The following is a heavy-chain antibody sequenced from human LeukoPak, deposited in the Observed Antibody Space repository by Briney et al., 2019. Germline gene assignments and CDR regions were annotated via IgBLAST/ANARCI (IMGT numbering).Heavy chain of an antibody. D-gene: IGHD3-3*01. J-gene: IGHJ4*02. CDR3: ARGGEDYDFWSGYPGVDYFDY. CDR1: GGSISSYY. Sequence: SETLSLTCTVSGGSISSYYWSWIRQPAGKGLEWIGRIYTSGSTNYNPSLKSRVTISVDTSKNQFSLKLSSVTAADTAVYYCARGGEDYDFWSGYPGVDYFDYWGQGTLVTVSS. CDR2: IYTSGST. V-gene: IGHV4-4*07.